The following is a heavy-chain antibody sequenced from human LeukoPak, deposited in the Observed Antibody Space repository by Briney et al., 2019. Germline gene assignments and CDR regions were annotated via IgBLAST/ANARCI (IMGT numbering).Heavy chain of an antibody. CDR2: IYYSGST. J-gene: IGHJ5*02. Sequence: SETLSLTCIVSGGSISSISSNNYHWGWIRQPPGKGLEWIGSIYYSGSTYYNPSLKSRVTISVDTSKNQFSLKLTSVTAADTAVYYCARHYGPWGQGTLVTVSS. V-gene: IGHV4-39*01. CDR3: ARHYGP. CDR1: GGSISSISSNNYH. D-gene: IGHD4-17*01.